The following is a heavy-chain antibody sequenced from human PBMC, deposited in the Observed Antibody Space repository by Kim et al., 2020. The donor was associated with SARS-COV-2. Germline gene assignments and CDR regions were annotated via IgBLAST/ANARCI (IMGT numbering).Heavy chain of an antibody. Sequence: GGSLRLSCAASGFTFSSYSMNWVRQAPGKGLEWVSSISSSSSYIYYADSVKGRFTISRDNAKNSLYLQMNSLRAEDTAVYYCARDLSGHNNQGTFYYHSNRGLDIWGQGTMVTVSS. V-gene: IGHV3-21*01. CDR2: ISSSSSYI. J-gene: IGHJ3*02. D-gene: IGHD3-22*01. CDR3: ARDLSGHNNQGTFYYHSNRGLDI. CDR1: GFTFSSYS.